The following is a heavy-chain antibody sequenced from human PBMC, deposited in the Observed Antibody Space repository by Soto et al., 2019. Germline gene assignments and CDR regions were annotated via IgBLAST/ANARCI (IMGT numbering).Heavy chain of an antibody. D-gene: IGHD5-12*01. CDR1: GFTFSSYG. CDR2: IWYDGSNK. V-gene: IGHV3-33*01. J-gene: IGHJ6*02. CDR3: ARDRVATRGPYYFYGMDV. Sequence: PGGSLRLSCAASGFTFSSYGMHWVRQAPGKGLEWVAVIWYDGSNKYYADSVKGRFTISRDNSKNTLYLQMNSLRAEDTAVYSFARDRVATRGPYYFYGMDVWGQGTTVTVS.